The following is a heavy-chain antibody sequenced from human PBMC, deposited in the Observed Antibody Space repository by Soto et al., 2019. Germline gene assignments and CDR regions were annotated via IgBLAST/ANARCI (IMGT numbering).Heavy chain of an antibody. CDR1: GGSFSGYY. J-gene: IGHJ5*02. D-gene: IGHD1-26*01. Sequence: SETLSLTCAVYGGSFSGYYWSWIRQPPGKGLEWIGEINHSGSTNYNPSLKSRVTISVDTSKNQFSLKLSSVTAADTAVYYCARAFSGSSAEDTDWFDPWGQGTLVTVSA. V-gene: IGHV4-34*01. CDR3: ARAFSGSSAEDTDWFDP. CDR2: INHSGST.